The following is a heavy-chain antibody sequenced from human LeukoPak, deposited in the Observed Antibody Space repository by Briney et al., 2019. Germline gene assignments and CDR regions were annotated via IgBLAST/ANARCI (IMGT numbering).Heavy chain of an antibody. V-gene: IGHV3-33*01. CDR3: ARHIWKGSCRSTSCSSLDY. J-gene: IGHJ4*02. CDR1: GFTFSNYG. Sequence: GRSLRLSCAASGFTFSNYGMECVRQAPGKGLEWVALIWNDGNNKHYADSVKGRFSISRDNSKNTLYLQMNSLRAEDTAVYYCARHIWKGSCRSTSCSSLDYWGQGTLVTASS. CDR2: IWNDGNNK. D-gene: IGHD2-2*01.